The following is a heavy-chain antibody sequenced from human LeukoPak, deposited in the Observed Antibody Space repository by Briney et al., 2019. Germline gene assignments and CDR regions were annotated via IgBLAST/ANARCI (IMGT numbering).Heavy chain of an antibody. D-gene: IGHD4-17*01. V-gene: IGHV3-30*18. CDR2: ISYDGSNK. J-gene: IGHJ4*02. CDR3: AKDHSGYGDYFDY. Sequence: SGRSLRLSCAASGFTFSSYGMHWVRQAPGKGLEWVAVISYDGSNKYYADSVKGRFTISRDNSKNTLYLQMNSLRAEDTAEYYCAKDHSGYGDYFDYWGQGTLVTVSS. CDR1: GFTFSSYG.